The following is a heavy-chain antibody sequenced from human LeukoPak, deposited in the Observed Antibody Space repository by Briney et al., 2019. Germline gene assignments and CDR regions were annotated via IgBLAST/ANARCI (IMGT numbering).Heavy chain of an antibody. CDR3: ARQDITIFGVVITAHFDY. CDR2: IYHSGST. CDR1: GGSISSYY. J-gene: IGHJ4*02. Sequence: SETPSLTCTVSGGSISSYYWSWIRQPPGKGLEWIGSIYHSGSTYYNPSLKSRVTISVDTSKNQFSLKLSSVTAADTAVYYCARQDITIFGVVITAHFDYWGQGTLVTVSS. V-gene: IGHV4-59*08. D-gene: IGHD3-3*01.